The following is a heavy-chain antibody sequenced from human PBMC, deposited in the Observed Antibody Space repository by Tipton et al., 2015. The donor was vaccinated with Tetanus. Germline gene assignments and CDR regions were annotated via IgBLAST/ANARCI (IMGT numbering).Heavy chain of an antibody. V-gene: IGHV4-59*12. CDR1: GGSISSYY. Sequence: TLSLTCTVSGGSISSYYWSWIRQPPGKGLEWIGYIYYSGSTNYNPSLKSRVTISVDTSKNQFSLKLSSVTAADTAVYYCARVLWFGEDYYGMDVWGQGTTVTVSS. D-gene: IGHD3-10*01. J-gene: IGHJ6*02. CDR3: ARVLWFGEDYYGMDV. CDR2: IYYSGST.